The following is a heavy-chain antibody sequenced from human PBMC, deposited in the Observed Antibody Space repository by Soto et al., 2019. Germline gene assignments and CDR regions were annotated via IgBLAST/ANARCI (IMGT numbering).Heavy chain of an antibody. V-gene: IGHV4-39*01. CDR2: IYYSGST. J-gene: IGHJ5*02. CDR3: ARHSDVLLWFGEESGWFDP. D-gene: IGHD3-10*01. Sequence: QLQLQESGPGLVKPSETLSLTCTVSGGSISSSSYYWGWIRQPPGKGLEWIGSIYYSGSTYYNPSLKSRVTLSVDTSKNQFSLKLSSVTAADTAVYYCARHSDVLLWFGEESGWFDPWGQGTLVTVSS. CDR1: GGSISSSSYY.